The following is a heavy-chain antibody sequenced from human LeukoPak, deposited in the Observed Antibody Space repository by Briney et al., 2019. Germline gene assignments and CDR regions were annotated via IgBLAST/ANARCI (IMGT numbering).Heavy chain of an antibody. J-gene: IGHJ4*02. CDR1: GFTFSSYG. D-gene: IGHD2-15*01. V-gene: IGHV3-30*03. CDR3: AREACSGSCHSDYFDY. Sequence: GGSLRLSCAASGFTFSSYGMHWVRQAPAKGLEWVAVISNNGRSIYYADSVKGRFTISRDNSKTTLYLQVNSLRVEDTAVYSCAREACSGSCHSDYFDYWGLGTLVTVSS. CDR2: ISNNGRSI.